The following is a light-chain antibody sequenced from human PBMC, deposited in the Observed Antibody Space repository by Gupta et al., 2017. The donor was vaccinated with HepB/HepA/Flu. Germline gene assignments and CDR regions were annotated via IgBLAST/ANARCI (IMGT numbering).Light chain of an antibody. CDR2: DAS. Sequence: EIVLTQFPATLSLSPGERATLSCRASQSVSNYLAWYQQKPGQAPRLLIRDASYRATGVPARFSGSGSATVFTLTISSLEPEDFVFYCCQRGNNWLTFGGGTKVEIK. J-gene: IGKJ4*01. CDR1: QSVSNY. V-gene: IGKV3-11*01. CDR3: QRGNNWLT.